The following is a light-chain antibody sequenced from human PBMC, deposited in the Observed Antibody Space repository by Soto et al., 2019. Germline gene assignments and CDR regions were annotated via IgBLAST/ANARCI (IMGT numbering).Light chain of an antibody. Sequence: QSVLTQPPSVSAAPGQKVTISCSGSSSNIGNNYVSWYQQLPGTAPKLLIYDNNKRPSGIPDRFSGSKSGTSATLGITGLQTGDGADYYCGTWDSSLRGVFGGGTKLTVL. CDR1: SSNIGNNY. CDR3: GTWDSSLRGV. CDR2: DNN. J-gene: IGLJ2*01. V-gene: IGLV1-51*01.